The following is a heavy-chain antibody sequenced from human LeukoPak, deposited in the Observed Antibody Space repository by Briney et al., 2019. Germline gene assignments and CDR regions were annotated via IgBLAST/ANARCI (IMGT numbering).Heavy chain of an antibody. CDR1: GFTFTNYS. J-gene: IGHJ3*02. D-gene: IGHD6-19*01. CDR3: ARVSVAGSVIDAFDM. V-gene: IGHV3-21*01. Sequence: GGSLRLSCAATGFTFTNYSIHWVRQAPGNGLEWVSCISGSSVYRYYADSVKGRFTISRDNAKNSLYLQMNSLRAEDTAVYYCARVSVAGSVIDAFDMWGHGTMVTVSS. CDR2: ISGSSVYR.